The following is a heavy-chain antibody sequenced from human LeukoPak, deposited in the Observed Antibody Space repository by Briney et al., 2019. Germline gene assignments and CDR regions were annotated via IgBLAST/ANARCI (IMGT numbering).Heavy chain of an antibody. CDR2: IYDSGST. Sequence: SETLSLTCTVSGGSISGYYLSWIRQPPGKGLEWIGYIYDSGSTNYNPSLKSRVTISVDTSKKQFSLKLSSVTAADTAVYYCARVVHYYARSGYYYYMDVWGKGTTVTVSS. J-gene: IGHJ6*03. V-gene: IGHV4-59*12. CDR1: GGSISGYY. D-gene: IGHD3-22*01. CDR3: ARVVHYYARSGYYYYMDV.